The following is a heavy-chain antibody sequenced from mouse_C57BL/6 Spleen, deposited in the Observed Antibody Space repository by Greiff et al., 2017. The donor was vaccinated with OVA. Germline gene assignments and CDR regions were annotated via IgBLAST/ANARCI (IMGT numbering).Heavy chain of an antibody. J-gene: IGHJ4*01. CDR2: INPNNGGT. V-gene: IGHV1-26*01. D-gene: IGHD2-10*01. CDR1: GYTFTDYY. CDR3: ARWSLLEDAMDY. Sequence: EVQLQQSGPELVKPGASVKISCKASGYTFTDYYMNWVKQSHGKSLEWIGDINPNNGGTSYNQKFKGKATLTVDKSSSTAYMELRSLTSEDSAVYYCARWSLLEDAMDYWGQGTSVTVSS.